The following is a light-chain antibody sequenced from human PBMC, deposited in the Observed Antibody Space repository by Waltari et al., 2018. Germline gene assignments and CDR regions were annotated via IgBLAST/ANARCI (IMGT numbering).Light chain of an antibody. CDR3: MQSLQALWT. V-gene: IGKV2-28*01. J-gene: IGKJ1*01. Sequence: DIVVTQSPLSLPVTPGEPAYISCRSSQSLLHSNGYNYLDWYLQKPGQSPQLLIYLGSNRASGVPDRFSGTGSGTDFTLKINRVQAEDVGVYYCMQSLQALWTFGQGTKVDIK. CDR2: LGS. CDR1: QSLLHSNGYNY.